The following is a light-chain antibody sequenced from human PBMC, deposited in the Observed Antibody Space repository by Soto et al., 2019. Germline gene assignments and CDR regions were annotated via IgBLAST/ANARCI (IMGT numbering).Light chain of an antibody. V-gene: IGKV3-20*01. CDR1: QSVRSER. CDR3: QQYNTLWT. J-gene: IGKJ1*01. Sequence: EIVLTQSPDTLSLSPGERATLSCRASQSVRSERLAWYQQKRGQAPTLLFFDASSRASGTPERFSGSGSGTDFTLTISSLQPDDFATYYCQQYNTLWTFGQGTKVDIK. CDR2: DAS.